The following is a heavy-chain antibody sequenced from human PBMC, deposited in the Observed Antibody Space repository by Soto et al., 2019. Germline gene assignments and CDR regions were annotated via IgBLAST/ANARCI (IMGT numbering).Heavy chain of an antibody. J-gene: IGHJ3*02. CDR3: ASVAAAMAAFDI. V-gene: IGHV1-69*12. CDR2: IIPIFGTA. Sequence: QVQLVQSGAEVKKPGSSVKVSCKASGGTFSSYAISWVRQAPGQGLEWMGGIIPIFGTANYAQKFQGRVTITANESTTTAYMELSSLRSEDTAVYYCASVAAAMAAFDIWRQGTMVTVSS. CDR1: GGTFSSYA. D-gene: IGHD2-2*01.